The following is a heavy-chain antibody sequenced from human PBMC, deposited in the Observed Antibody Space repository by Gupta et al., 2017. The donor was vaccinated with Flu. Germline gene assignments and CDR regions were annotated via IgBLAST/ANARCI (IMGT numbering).Heavy chain of an antibody. CDR1: GYTFTSYA. D-gene: IGHD3-22*01. Sequence: QVQLVQSGAEVKKPGASVKVSCKASGYTFTSYAMHWVRQAPGQRLEWMGWINAGNGNTKYSQKFQGRVTITRDTSASTAYMELSSLRSEDTAVYYCARVRSPSYYDSRLAYFDLWGRGTLVTVSS. CDR3: ARVRSPSYYDSRLAYFDL. V-gene: IGHV1-3*01. J-gene: IGHJ2*01. CDR2: INAGNGNT.